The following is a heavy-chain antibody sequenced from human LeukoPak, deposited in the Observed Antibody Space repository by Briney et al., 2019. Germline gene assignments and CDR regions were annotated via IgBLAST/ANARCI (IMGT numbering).Heavy chain of an antibody. V-gene: IGHV3-48*02. D-gene: IGHD1-1*01. CDR3: ARDQGNNWHLDY. J-gene: IGHJ4*02. Sequence: GGSLRLSCVASGFTLSGYPMNWVRQAPGKGLEWISYINNSSRIIYDADSVKGRFTISRDNAKNSLYLQMNSLRDDDTAMYYCARDQGNNWHLDYWGQGTLVTVSS. CDR2: INNSSRII. CDR1: GFTLSGYP.